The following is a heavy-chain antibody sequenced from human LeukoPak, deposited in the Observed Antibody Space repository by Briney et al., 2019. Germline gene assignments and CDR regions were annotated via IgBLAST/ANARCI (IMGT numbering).Heavy chain of an antibody. CDR2: IIPIFGTA. Sequence: SVKVSCKASGGTFSSCAISWVRQAPGQGLEWMGGIIPIFGTANYAQKFQGRVTITADKSTSTAYMELSSLRSEDTAVYYCASDCSSTSCPTGEGAFDIWGQGTMVTVSS. CDR1: GGTFSSCA. V-gene: IGHV1-69*06. D-gene: IGHD2-2*01. J-gene: IGHJ3*02. CDR3: ASDCSSTSCPTGEGAFDI.